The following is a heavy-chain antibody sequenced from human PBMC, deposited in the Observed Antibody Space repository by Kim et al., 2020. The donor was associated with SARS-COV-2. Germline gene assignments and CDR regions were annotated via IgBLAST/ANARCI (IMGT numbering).Heavy chain of an antibody. CDR3: ARDRGYGDDTFDH. D-gene: IGHD4-17*01. CDR2: VGAYKGDT. J-gene: IGHJ4*02. Sequence: ASVKVSCKASGYNFTSYGISWVRQAPGQGLEWLGWVGAYKGDTNYAQNLQGRVTLTTYTSTSTAFLELRSLRSDDTAVYFCARDRGYGDDTFDHWGQGTRVTVSS. V-gene: IGHV1-18*01. CDR1: GYNFTSYG.